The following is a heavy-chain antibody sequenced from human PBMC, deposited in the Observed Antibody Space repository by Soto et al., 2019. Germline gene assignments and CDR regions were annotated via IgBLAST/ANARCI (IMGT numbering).Heavy chain of an antibody. J-gene: IGHJ4*02. D-gene: IGHD2-21*01. V-gene: IGHV3-7*03. Sequence: GGSLRLSCAASGFTFSSYWMNCVRQAPGKGLQWVANIKQDGSEKYYVDSVKGRFTISRDNAKNSLYLHMNSLRAEDTAIYYCARDPDGEADYWGQGTLVTVSS. CDR1: GFTFSSYW. CDR2: IKQDGSEK. CDR3: ARDPDGEADY.